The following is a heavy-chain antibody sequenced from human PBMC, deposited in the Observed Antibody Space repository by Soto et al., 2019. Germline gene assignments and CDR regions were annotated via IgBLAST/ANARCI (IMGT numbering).Heavy chain of an antibody. Sequence: EVQLVVSGGGLVQPGGSLRLSCAASEFTFSNYWMHWVRQAPGKGLVWVSRIKGDGTITNYADSVKGRFTISRDNAKNTLVLQMDSVTAEDTAVYYCGRGVPDPYPTGLRGQGTTVTVSS. CDR1: EFTFSNYW. CDR2: IKGDGTIT. CDR3: GRGVPDPYPTGL. V-gene: IGHV3-74*02. J-gene: IGHJ6*02.